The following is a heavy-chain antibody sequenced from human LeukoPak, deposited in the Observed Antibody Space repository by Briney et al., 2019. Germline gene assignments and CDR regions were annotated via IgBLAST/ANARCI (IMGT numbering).Heavy chain of an antibody. Sequence: PSETLSLTCTVSLDFSTSNFWSWLRQPPGKGLEWIGEIHRSGSPNYNPSLQSRVTISIDRSRNQIALELSSVTAADTAVYYGAGRLLRRDGYNLSAFDIWGQGTMVTVSS. CDR2: IHRSGSP. CDR1: LDFSTSNF. CDR3: AGRLLRRDGYNLSAFDI. J-gene: IGHJ3*02. V-gene: IGHV4-4*09. D-gene: IGHD5-24*01.